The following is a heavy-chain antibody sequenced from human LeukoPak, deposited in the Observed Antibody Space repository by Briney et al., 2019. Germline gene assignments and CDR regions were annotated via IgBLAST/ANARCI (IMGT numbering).Heavy chain of an antibody. D-gene: IGHD3-3*01. CDR3: ARHDGRFGDFWSPSHLFDY. CDR2: IYYSGST. V-gene: IGHV4-39*01. CDR1: GGSISSSSYY. J-gene: IGHJ4*02. Sequence: SETLSLTCTVSGGSISSSSYYWGWIRQPPGKGLEWIGSIYYSGSTYYNPSLKSRVIISVDTSENQFSLKLSSVTAADTAVYYCARHDGRFGDFWSPSHLFDYWGQGTLVTVSS.